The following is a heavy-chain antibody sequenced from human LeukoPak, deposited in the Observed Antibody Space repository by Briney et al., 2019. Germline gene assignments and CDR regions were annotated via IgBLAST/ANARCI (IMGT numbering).Heavy chain of an antibody. Sequence: GGSLRLSCVASGFTFSTYSMNWVRQAPGKGLEGISYISTGSSTIHYADPVKGRFTISRDNAENSLFLQMNSLRAEDRAVYYCANTLDCNSTSCSRLYMDVWGKGTTVTVSS. CDR1: GFTFSTYS. CDR2: ISTGSSTI. V-gene: IGHV3-48*01. J-gene: IGHJ6*03. D-gene: IGHD2-2*01. CDR3: ANTLDCNSTSCSRLYMDV.